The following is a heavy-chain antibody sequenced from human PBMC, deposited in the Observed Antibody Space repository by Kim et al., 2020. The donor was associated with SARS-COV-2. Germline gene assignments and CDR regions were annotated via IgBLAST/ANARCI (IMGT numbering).Heavy chain of an antibody. J-gene: IGHJ6*02. Sequence: GGSLRLSCAASGFTFSSYGMHWVRQAPGKGLEWVAVIWYDGSNKYYADSVKGRFTISRDNSKNTLYLQMNSLRAEDTAVYYCAKEGDYYDSTGDYYYGMDVWGQGTTVTVSS. V-gene: IGHV3-33*06. CDR2: IWYDGSNK. CDR3: AKEGDYYDSTGDYYYGMDV. D-gene: IGHD3-22*01. CDR1: GFTFSSYG.